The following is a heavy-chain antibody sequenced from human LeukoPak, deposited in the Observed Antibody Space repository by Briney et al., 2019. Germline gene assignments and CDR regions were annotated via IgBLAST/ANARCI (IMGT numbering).Heavy chain of an antibody. V-gene: IGHV3-30*04. Sequence: GRSLRLSCAASGFTFSSYAMHWVRQAPGKGLEWVAVISYDGSNKYYADSVKGRFTISRDNSKNTLYLQMNSLRAEDTAVYYCAKVNRGYDRWGQGTLVTVSS. CDR2: ISYDGSNK. CDR3: AKVNRGYDR. CDR1: GFTFSSYA. D-gene: IGHD5-12*01. J-gene: IGHJ4*02.